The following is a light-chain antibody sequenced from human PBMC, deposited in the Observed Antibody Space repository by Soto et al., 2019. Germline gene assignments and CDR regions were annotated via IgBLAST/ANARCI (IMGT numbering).Light chain of an antibody. Sequence: EIVLTQSPATLSLSPGARAPLSCRASQSVTRYLAWYQQRPGQTPRLLSYDASNRATGIPARFSGSGSGTDFTLSISSLEPEDFAVYYCQQRSNWPPITFGQGTRLEIK. CDR2: DAS. CDR3: QQRSNWPPIT. V-gene: IGKV3-11*01. J-gene: IGKJ5*01. CDR1: QSVTRY.